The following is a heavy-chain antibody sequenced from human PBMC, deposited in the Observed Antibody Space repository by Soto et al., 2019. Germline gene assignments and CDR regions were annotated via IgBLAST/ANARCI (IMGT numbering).Heavy chain of an antibody. Sequence: GGSLRLSCAASGFTFSDHYMSWIRQAPGKGLEWIGYSSNSGSFTRYADSVKGRFSISRDNAKNSLYLQMNSLRGDDTAIYYCVRSGDNYNILDYWGQGTPVTVSS. CDR2: SSNSGSFT. CDR3: VRSGDNYNILDY. CDR1: GFTFSDHY. J-gene: IGHJ4*02. D-gene: IGHD3-9*01. V-gene: IGHV3-11*06.